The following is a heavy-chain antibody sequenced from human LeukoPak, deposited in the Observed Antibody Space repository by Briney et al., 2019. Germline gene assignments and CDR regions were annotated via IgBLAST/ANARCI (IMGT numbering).Heavy chain of an antibody. J-gene: IGHJ4*02. V-gene: IGHV3-30-3*01. CDR3: ARDLYYGSGSYSLYYFDY. D-gene: IGHD3-10*01. CDR1: GFTFSSYA. CDR2: ISYDGSNK. Sequence: GGSLRLSCAASGFTFSSYAMHWVRQAPGKGLEWVAAISYDGSNKYYADSVKGRFTISRDNSKNTLYLQMNSLRAEDTAVYYCARDLYYGSGSYSLYYFDYWGQGTLVTVSS.